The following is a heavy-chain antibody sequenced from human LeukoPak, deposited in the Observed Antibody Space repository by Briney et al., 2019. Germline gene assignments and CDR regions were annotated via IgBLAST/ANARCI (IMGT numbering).Heavy chain of an antibody. CDR3: ARRYDSASGWFDP. CDR1: GGSISSSSYY. Sequence: SETLSLTCTVSGGSISSSSYYWGWIRQPPGKGLEWIGSIYYSGSTYYNPSLKSRVTIPVDTSKNQFSLKLSSVTAADTAVYYCARRYDSASGWFDPWGQGTLVTVSS. CDR2: IYYSGST. J-gene: IGHJ5*02. V-gene: IGHV4-39*01. D-gene: IGHD3-22*01.